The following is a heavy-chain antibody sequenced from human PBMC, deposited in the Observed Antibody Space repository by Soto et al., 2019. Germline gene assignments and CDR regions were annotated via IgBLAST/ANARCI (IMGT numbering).Heavy chain of an antibody. Sequence: AGGSLRLSCAASGFTFSSYSMNWVRQAPGKGLEWVSSISSSSSYIYYADSVKGRFTISRDNAKNSLYLQMNSLRAEDTAVYYCARDWYYYDSSGYPVDYWGQGTLVTVSS. V-gene: IGHV3-21*01. CDR1: GFTFSSYS. CDR3: ARDWYYYDSSGYPVDY. CDR2: ISSSSSYI. J-gene: IGHJ4*02. D-gene: IGHD3-22*01.